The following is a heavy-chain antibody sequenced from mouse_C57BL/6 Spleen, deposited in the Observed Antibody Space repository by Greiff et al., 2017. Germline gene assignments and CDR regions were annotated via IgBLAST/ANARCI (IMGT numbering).Heavy chain of an antibody. J-gene: IGHJ3*01. CDR1: GYTFTGYW. V-gene: IGHV1-9*01. CDR2: ILPGSGSN. Sequence: QVQLQQSGAELMKPGASVKLSCKATGYTFTGYWIEWVKQRPGHGLEWIGEILPGSGSNHYNEKFKGKATFTADTSSNTAYMQRSSLTTEDSAIYYGARGGDYDAWFAYWGQGTLVTVSA. D-gene: IGHD2-4*01. CDR3: ARGGDYDAWFAY.